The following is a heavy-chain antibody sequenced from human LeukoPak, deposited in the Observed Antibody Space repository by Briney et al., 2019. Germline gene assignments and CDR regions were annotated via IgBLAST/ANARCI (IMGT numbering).Heavy chain of an antibody. CDR2: FDPEDGET. D-gene: IGHD2-15*01. CDR3: ATDPFRGGSCKDDY. CDR1: GYTLTELS. Sequence: ASVKVSCKVSGYTLTELSMHWVRQAPGKGLEWMGGFDPEDGETIYAQKFQGRVTMTEDTSTDTAYMELSSLRSEDTAVYYCATDPFRGGSCKDDYWGQGTLVTVSS. J-gene: IGHJ4*02. V-gene: IGHV1-24*01.